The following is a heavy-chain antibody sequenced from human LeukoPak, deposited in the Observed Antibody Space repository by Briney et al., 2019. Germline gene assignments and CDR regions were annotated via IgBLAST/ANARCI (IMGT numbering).Heavy chain of an antibody. D-gene: IGHD2-2*01. CDR3: ATGPSAAQAFHNWFDP. Sequence: GASVKVSCKVSGYTLTELSMHWVRQAPGKGLEWMGGFDPEDGETIYAQKFQGRVTMTEDTSTDTAYMELSSLRSEDTAAYYCATGPSAAQAFHNWFDPWGQGTLVTVSS. CDR2: FDPEDGET. V-gene: IGHV1-24*01. CDR1: GYTLTELS. J-gene: IGHJ5*02.